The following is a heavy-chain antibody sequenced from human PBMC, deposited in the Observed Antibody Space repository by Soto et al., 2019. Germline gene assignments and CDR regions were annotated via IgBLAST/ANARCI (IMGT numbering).Heavy chain of an antibody. CDR2: IKTDGSST. CDR1: GFTFSNHW. V-gene: IGHV3-74*01. CDR3: VRGSSSDIAARLFDY. J-gene: IGHJ4*02. D-gene: IGHD2-15*01. Sequence: PGGSLRLSCAASGFTFSNHWMHWVRQAPGKGLVWVSRIKTDGSSTTYADSVKGRFTISRDNAKNTLYLQMNSLRVEDTAVYFCVRGSSSDIAARLFDYWGQGTLVTVSS.